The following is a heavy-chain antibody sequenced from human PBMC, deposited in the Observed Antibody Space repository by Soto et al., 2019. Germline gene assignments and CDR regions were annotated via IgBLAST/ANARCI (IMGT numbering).Heavy chain of an antibody. D-gene: IGHD2-21*01. V-gene: IGHV3-66*01. CDR3: ASRGD. Sequence: PGGSLRHSCAASGFTFSSYAMSWVRQAPGKGLDWVSSIYPDGRTFHAESVKGRFTISRDSSKNTLYLQMNSLGVEDTAVYYCASRGDWGQGALVTVSS. CDR1: GFTFSSYA. J-gene: IGHJ4*02. CDR2: IYPDGRT.